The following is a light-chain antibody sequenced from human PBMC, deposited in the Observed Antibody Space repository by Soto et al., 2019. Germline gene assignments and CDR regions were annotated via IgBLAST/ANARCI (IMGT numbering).Light chain of an antibody. CDR1: QSVDIS. CDR3: QQYRSWPRT. Sequence: EIVLTQSPATLSVSPGERVTLSCRASQSVDISLAWYQQKPGQAPRLLIYGASTRATDMPGTFSGRGSGTEFTLTITSLRPEDFGVYYCQQYRSWPRTFGQGIKVYI. V-gene: IGKV3-15*01. J-gene: IGKJ1*01. CDR2: GAS.